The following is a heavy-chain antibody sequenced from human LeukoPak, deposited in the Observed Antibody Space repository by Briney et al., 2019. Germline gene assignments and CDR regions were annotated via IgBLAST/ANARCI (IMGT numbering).Heavy chain of an antibody. CDR2: ISGSGANT. D-gene: IGHD2-2*01. CDR1: GFILSSYA. J-gene: IGHJ6*02. Sequence: PGGSLRLSCAASGFILSSYAMSWGRQAPGRGLEWVSAISGSGANTYYADSVKGRFTISRDNSKNTLYLQMNSLRAEDTAVYYCANYCISSSCSPRYGMDVWGQGTTVTVSS. V-gene: IGHV3-23*01. CDR3: ANYCISSSCSPRYGMDV.